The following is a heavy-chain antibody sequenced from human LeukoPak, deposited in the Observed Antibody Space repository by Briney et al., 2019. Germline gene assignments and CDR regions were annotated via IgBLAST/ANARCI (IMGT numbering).Heavy chain of an antibody. CDR3: ARDRPTVITIFGVVNYYYYGMDV. J-gene: IGHJ6*02. Sequence: GASVKVSCKASGYTFTGYYMHWVRQAPGQGLEWMGWINPNSGGTNYAQKFQGWVTMTRDTSISTAYMELSRLRSDDTAVYYCARDRPTVITIFGVVNYYYYGMDVWGQGTTVTVSS. CDR2: INPNSGGT. V-gene: IGHV1-2*04. CDR1: GYTFTGYY. D-gene: IGHD3-3*01.